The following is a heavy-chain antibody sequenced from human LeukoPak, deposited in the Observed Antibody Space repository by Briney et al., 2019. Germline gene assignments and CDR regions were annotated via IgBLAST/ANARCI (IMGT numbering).Heavy chain of an antibody. CDR1: GFTFSSYA. CDR2: ISGSGGST. V-gene: IGHV3-23*01. D-gene: IGHD6-19*01. J-gene: IGHJ1*01. CDR3: AKGGPVAADPRYFQH. Sequence: PGGSLRLSCAASGFTFSSYAMSWVRQAPGKGLEWVSAISGSGGSTYYADSVEGRFPISRDNSKNTLYLQMSSLRAEDTAVYYCAKGGPVAADPRYFQHWGQGTLVTVSS.